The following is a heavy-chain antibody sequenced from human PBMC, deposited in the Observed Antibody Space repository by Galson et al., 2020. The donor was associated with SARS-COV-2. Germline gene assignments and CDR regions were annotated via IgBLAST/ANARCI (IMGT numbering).Heavy chain of an antibody. CDR2: ISYIGSI. CDR1: GVSISSSSYY. CDR3: ARTRDSGSSYDAFNM. J-gene: IGHJ3*02. D-gene: IGHD1-26*01. Sequence: SQTLSLTCTVSGVSISSSSYYWGWIRQPPGKGLEWIGTISYIGSIYDNPSLKSRVTMSVDTSNNQFSLRLRSVTAADTALYYCARTRDSGSSYDAFNMWGQGTMVTVSS. V-gene: IGHV4-39*07.